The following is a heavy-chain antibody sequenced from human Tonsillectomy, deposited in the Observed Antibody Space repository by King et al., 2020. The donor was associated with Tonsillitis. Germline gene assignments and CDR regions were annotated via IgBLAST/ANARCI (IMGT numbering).Heavy chain of an antibody. J-gene: IGHJ6*03. CDR3: ARDGPNYYYMDV. CDR2: IWYNGSYK. V-gene: IGHV3-33*08. Sequence: QLVQSGGGVVQPGRSLRLSCAASGFTFSSYGMHWVRQAPGKGLEWVAVIWYNGSYKYYADSVKGRFTISRDNSKNTLYLQMNSLRAEDTAVYYCARDGPNYYYMDVWGIGTTVTVSS. CDR1: GFTFSSYG.